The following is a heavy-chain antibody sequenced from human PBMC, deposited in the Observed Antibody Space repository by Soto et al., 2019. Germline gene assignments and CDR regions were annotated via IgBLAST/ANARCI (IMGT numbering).Heavy chain of an antibody. CDR2: IHTDGNT. J-gene: IGHJ3*02. CDR1: GLTVSASF. CDR3: ARDLQMSPFAI. Sequence: GGSLRLSCAASGLTVSASFMNWFRKAPGEGLEWGSLIHTDGNTHYADSAKGRFTISRDNSKNTLSLQMNSLRVDDTAVYYCARDLQMSPFAIWGQGTMVTVSS. V-gene: IGHV3-66*01.